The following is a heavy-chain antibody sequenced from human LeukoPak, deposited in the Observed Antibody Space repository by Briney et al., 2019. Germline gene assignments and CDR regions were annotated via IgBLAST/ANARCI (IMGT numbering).Heavy chain of an antibody. CDR2: ICHSGST. Sequence: SETLSLTCAVSGYSISSGYYWGWIRQPPGKGLEWIGSICHSGSTYYNPSLKSRVTISVDTSKNQSSLKLSSVTAADTAVYYCASCLSVIFGVDHDAFDIWGQGTMVIVSS. D-gene: IGHD3-3*01. J-gene: IGHJ3*02. CDR1: GYSISSGYY. V-gene: IGHV4-38-2*01. CDR3: ASCLSVIFGVDHDAFDI.